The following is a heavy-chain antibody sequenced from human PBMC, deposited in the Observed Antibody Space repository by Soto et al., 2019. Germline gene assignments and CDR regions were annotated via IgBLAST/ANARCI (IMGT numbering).Heavy chain of an antibody. D-gene: IGHD5-18*01. J-gene: IGHJ4*02. CDR2: IYYSGST. CDR3: ARHGYSDGPRFDY. CDR1: GGSISSSSYY. Sequence: SETLSLTCTVSGGSISSSSYYWGWIRQPPGKGLEWIGSIYYSGSTYYNPSLKSRVTISVDTSKNQFSLKLSSVTAADTAVYYCARHGYSDGPRFDYWGQGTLVTVSS. V-gene: IGHV4-39*01.